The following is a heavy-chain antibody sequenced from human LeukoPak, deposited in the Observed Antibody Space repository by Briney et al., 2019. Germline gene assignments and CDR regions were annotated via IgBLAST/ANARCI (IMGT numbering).Heavy chain of an antibody. D-gene: IGHD1-26*01. Sequence: ASVKVSCKVSGYTLTELSMHWVRQAPGKGLEWMGGFDPEDGETIYAQKFQGRVTMTEDTSTDTAYMELSSLRSEDTAVYYCATDLSIVGATSPGLGYWGQGTLVTVSS. CDR1: GYTLTELS. V-gene: IGHV1-24*01. J-gene: IGHJ4*02. CDR2: FDPEDGET. CDR3: ATDLSIVGATSPGLGY.